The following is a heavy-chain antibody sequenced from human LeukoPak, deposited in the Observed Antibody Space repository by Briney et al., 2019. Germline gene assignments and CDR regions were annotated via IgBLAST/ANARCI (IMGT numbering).Heavy chain of an antibody. D-gene: IGHD4-17*01. V-gene: IGHV3-66*01. J-gene: IGHJ4*02. CDR2: IYSGGGT. CDR3: VRDDRRYGDYGYFDY. Sequence: GGSLRLSCAASGFTVRNTYMNWVRQAPGKGLESVSVIYSGGGTYYADSVKGRFTISRDNSKNTLYLQMNSLRAEDTAVYYCVRDDRRYGDYGYFDYWGQGTLVTVSS. CDR1: GFTVRNTY.